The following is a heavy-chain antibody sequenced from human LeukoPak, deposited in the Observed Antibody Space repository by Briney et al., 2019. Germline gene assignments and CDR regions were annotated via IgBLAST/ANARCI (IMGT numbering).Heavy chain of an antibody. V-gene: IGHV3-30*02. J-gene: IGHJ4*02. CDR1: GFTFSSCG. D-gene: IGHD5-12*01. Sequence: GGSLRLSCAASGFTFSSCGMHWVRQAPGKGLEWVAFIRYDGSNKYYADSVKGRFTISRDNSKNTLYLQMNSLRAEDTAVYYCAKDKSSGYGTFDYWGQGTLVTVSS. CDR2: IRYDGSNK. CDR3: AKDKSSGYGTFDY.